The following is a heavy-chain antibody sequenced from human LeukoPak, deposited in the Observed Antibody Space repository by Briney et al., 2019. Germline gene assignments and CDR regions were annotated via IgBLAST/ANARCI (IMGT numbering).Heavy chain of an antibody. D-gene: IGHD5-18*01. CDR3: ARSYSFGTNWFDP. CDR1: GFTFSSYA. Sequence: GGSLRLSCAASGFTFSSYAMSWVRQAPGKGLEWVSVIYSGGRTSYADSVEGRFTISRDISKNTLYLQMNSLRAEDTAVYYCARSYSFGTNWFDPWGQGTLVTVSS. J-gene: IGHJ5*02. V-gene: IGHV3-66*01. CDR2: IYSGGRT.